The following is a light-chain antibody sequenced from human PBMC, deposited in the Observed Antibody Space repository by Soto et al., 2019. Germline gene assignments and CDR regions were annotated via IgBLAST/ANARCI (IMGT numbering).Light chain of an antibody. CDR3: QQSYNIPRT. J-gene: IGKJ1*01. V-gene: IGKV1-39*01. Sequence: DLQMTQSPSSLSASVGDRVTITCRAGQDISDSLNWYQQKPGKAPKLLIFSTTTLQSGVPSRFNGSGSGTDFTLTINSLLPEDFATYYCQQSYNIPRTFGQGTKVEFK. CDR2: STT. CDR1: QDISDS.